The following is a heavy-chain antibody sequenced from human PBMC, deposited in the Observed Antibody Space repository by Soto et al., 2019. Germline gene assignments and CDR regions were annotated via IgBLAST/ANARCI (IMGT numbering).Heavy chain of an antibody. Sequence: QVQLQESGPGLVKPSQTLSLTCTVSGGSISSGGYYWSWIRQHPGKGLEWIGYIYYSGSTYYNPSLKSRVTISVDTSKNQFSLKLSSVTAADTAVYYCARDWTYCSSTSCSLPMGMDVWGQGTTVTVSS. CDR1: GGSISSGGYY. CDR3: ARDWTYCSSTSCSLPMGMDV. CDR2: IYYSGST. V-gene: IGHV4-31*03. D-gene: IGHD2-2*01. J-gene: IGHJ6*02.